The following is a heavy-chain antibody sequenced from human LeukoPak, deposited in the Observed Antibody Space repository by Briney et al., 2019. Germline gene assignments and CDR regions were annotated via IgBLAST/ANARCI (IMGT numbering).Heavy chain of an antibody. V-gene: IGHV3-48*02. CDR2: IGKSSENI. J-gene: IGHJ4*02. D-gene: IGHD2-15*01. CDR1: GFTFSAYS. Sequence: GGSLRLSCAASGFTFSAYSMNWVRQAPGKGLEWVSYIGKSSENIAYADSVKGRCTISRDDAKNSLYLQMNSLRDEDTAVYYCARDHRWNFDFWGQGILVTVSS. CDR3: ARDHRWNFDF.